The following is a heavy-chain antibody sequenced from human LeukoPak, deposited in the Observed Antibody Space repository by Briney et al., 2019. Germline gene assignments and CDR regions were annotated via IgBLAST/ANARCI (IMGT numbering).Heavy chain of an antibody. Sequence: SETLSLTCAVSGGSISSYYWSWIRQPPGKGLEWIGYIYYSGSTNYNPSLKSRVTISVDTSKNQFSLKLSSVTAADTAVYYCASGSLAPMVDFDYWGQGTLVTVSS. V-gene: IGHV4-59*08. D-gene: IGHD3-10*01. CDR2: IYYSGST. CDR1: GGSISSYY. J-gene: IGHJ4*02. CDR3: ASGSLAPMVDFDY.